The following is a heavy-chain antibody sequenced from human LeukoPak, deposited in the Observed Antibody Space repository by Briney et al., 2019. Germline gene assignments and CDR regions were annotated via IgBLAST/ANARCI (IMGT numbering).Heavy chain of an antibody. CDR2: IYYSGST. Sequence: PSETLSLTCTVSGGSISSYYWSWIRQPPGKGLEWSGYIYYSGSTNYNPSLKSRVTISVDTSKNQSALKLSSLTAADPAVYYCASGYIGSSWYPYYYYGMDVWGQGTTVTVSS. D-gene: IGHD6-13*01. CDR3: ASGYIGSSWYPYYYYGMDV. V-gene: IGHV4-59*01. CDR1: GGSISSYY. J-gene: IGHJ6*02.